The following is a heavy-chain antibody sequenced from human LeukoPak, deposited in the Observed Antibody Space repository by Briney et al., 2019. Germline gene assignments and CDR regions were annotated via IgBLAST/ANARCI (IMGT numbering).Heavy chain of an antibody. CDR3: ARVATTGDFWSGYLNWFDP. Sequence: SETLPLTCAVYGGSFSGYYWSWIRQPPGKGLEWIGEINHSGSTNYNPSLKSRVTISVDTSKNQFSLKLSSVTAADTAVYYCARVATTGDFWSGYLNWFDPWGQGTLVTVSS. CDR2: INHSGST. V-gene: IGHV4-34*01. J-gene: IGHJ5*02. CDR1: GGSFSGYY. D-gene: IGHD3-3*01.